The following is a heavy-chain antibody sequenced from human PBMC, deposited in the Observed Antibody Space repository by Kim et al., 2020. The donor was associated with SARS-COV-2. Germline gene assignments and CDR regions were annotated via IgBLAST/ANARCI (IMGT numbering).Heavy chain of an antibody. D-gene: IGHD2-2*01. CDR3: AREGCSSTSCYQGGSRGIVRAEAFDY. V-gene: IGHV3-21*01. CDR2: ISSSSSYI. CDR1: GFTFSSYS. Sequence: GGSLRLSCAASGFTFSSYSMNWVRQAPGKGLEWVSSISSSSSYIYYAYAVKGRFTISIDNAKSSLYLQMNSLRAEDTAVYYCAREGCSSTSCYQGGSRGIVRAEAFDYWGQGTMVTVSS. J-gene: IGHJ4*02.